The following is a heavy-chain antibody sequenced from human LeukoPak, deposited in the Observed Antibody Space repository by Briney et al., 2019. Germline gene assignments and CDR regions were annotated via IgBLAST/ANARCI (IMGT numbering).Heavy chain of an antibody. CDR3: AKPTATNRIAVAGLDDY. J-gene: IGHJ4*02. CDR2: ISYDGSNR. CDR1: GFTFSSYG. D-gene: IGHD6-19*01. V-gene: IGHV3-30*18. Sequence: GGSLRLSCAASGFTFSSYGMHWVRQAPGKGLEWVAVISYDGSNRYYADSVKGRFTISRDNSKNTLYLQMNSLRAEDTAVYYCAKPTATNRIAVAGLDDYWGQGTLVTVSS.